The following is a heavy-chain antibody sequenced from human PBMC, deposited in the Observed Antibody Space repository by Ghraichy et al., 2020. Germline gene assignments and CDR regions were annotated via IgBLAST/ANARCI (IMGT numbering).Heavy chain of an antibody. CDR1: GFRFPDYA. V-gene: IGHV3-9*01. J-gene: IGHJ4*02. Sequence: GGSLRLSCIASGFRFPDYAVHWVRQPPGKGLEWVSGIFWNSGDTGYVDSVKGRFTVSRDKAKNSVFLQMSSLRPEDTAVYFCVTDTVPGGCDHWSQGTLVTVSA. D-gene: IGHD3-16*01. CDR3: VTDTVPGGCDH. CDR2: IFWNSGDT.